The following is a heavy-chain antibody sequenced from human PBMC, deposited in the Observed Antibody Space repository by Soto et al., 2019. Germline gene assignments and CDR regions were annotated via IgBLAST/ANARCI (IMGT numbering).Heavy chain of an antibody. J-gene: IGHJ4*02. CDR2: ISGSGGST. CDR3: AKDLNSGRCYFDY. D-gene: IGHD3-10*01. CDR1: GFTFSSYA. V-gene: IGHV3-23*01. Sequence: GGSLRLSCAASGFTFSSYAMSWVRQAPGKGLEWVSAISGSGGSTYYADSVKGRFTISRDNSKNTLYLQMNSLRAEDSAVYYCAKDLNSGRCYFDYWGQGTLVTVSS.